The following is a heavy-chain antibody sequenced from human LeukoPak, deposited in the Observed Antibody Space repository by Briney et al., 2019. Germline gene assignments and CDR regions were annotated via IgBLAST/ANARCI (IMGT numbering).Heavy chain of an antibody. J-gene: IGHJ4*02. CDR2: IYYSGST. Sequence: PSETLSLTCTVSGGSISSYYWSWIRQPPGKGLEWIGYIYYSGSTNYNPSLKSRVTISVDTSKNQFSLKLSSVTAADTAVYYCALVVPSAILDYWGQRTLVTVSS. V-gene: IGHV4-59*01. CDR1: GGSISSYY. D-gene: IGHD2-2*02. CDR3: ALVVPSAILDY.